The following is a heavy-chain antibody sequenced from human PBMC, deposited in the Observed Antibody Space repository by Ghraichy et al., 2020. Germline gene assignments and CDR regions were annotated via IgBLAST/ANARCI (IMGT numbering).Heavy chain of an antibody. CDR2: ISGSGGST. CDR1: GFTFSSYA. Sequence: GESLNISCAASGFTFSSYAMSWVRQAPGKGLEWVSAISGSGGSTYYADSVKGRFTISRDNSKNTLYLQMNSLRAEDTAVYYCATRGYNSYWYFDLWGRGTLVTVSS. D-gene: IGHD5-24*01. V-gene: IGHV3-23*01. CDR3: ATRGYNSYWYFDL. J-gene: IGHJ2*01.